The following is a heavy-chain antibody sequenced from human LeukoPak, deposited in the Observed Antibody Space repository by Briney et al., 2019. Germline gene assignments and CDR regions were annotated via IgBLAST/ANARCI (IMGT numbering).Heavy chain of an antibody. CDR3: ARDRDGYSYGPNCDY. J-gene: IGHJ4*02. Sequence: SQTLSLTCANSGDSVKSNSSAGNLIRQSPSRGLEWLGRTYYRSKWYNDYAVSVKSRITINPDTSKNQFSLQLNSVTPEDTAVYYCARDRDGYSYGPNCDYWAQGSLVTVSS. CDR1: GDSVKSNSSA. D-gene: IGHD5-18*01. V-gene: IGHV6-1*01. CDR2: TYYRSKWYN.